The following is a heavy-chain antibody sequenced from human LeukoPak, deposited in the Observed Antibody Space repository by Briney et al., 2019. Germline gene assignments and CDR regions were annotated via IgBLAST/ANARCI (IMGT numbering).Heavy chain of an antibody. CDR1: GFTVSSIH. V-gene: IGHV3-23*01. D-gene: IGHD3-16*02. CDR3: AKDMITFGGVIVKGDAFDI. Sequence: GGSLRLSCAASGFTVSSIHMVWVRQAPGKGLEWVSAISGSGGSTYYADSVKGRFTISRDNSKNTLYLQMNSLRAEDTAVYYCAKDMITFGGVIVKGDAFDIWGQGTMVTVSS. CDR2: ISGSGGST. J-gene: IGHJ3*02.